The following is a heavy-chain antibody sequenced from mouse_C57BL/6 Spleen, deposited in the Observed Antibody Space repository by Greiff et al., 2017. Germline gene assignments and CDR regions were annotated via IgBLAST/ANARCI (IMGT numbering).Heavy chain of an antibody. V-gene: IGHV1-72*01. CDR3: ARGGYYDYDGAWFAY. D-gene: IGHD2-4*01. J-gene: IGHJ3*01. Sequence: VQLQQPGAELVKPGASVKLSCQASGYTFTSYWMHWVKQRPGRGLEWIGRIDLNCGVTKYNEKFKSKATLHVDKPASTAYMQRSSLTSEDSAVYYCARGGYYDYDGAWFAYWGQGTLVTVSA. CDR1: GYTFTSYW. CDR2: IDLNCGVT.